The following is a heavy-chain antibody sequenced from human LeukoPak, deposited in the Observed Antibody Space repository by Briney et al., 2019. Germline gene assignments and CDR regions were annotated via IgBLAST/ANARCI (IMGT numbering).Heavy chain of an antibody. CDR2: LNTDGSST. CDR3: ARGRYSDTGVDY. CDR1: GFTFSIYW. J-gene: IGHJ4*02. Sequence: TGGSVRLSCAASGFTFSIYWMHWVRQDPGKGLVWVSLLNTDGSSTTYADSVKGRFTISRDNAKNTLYLHMNNLRAEDTAVYYCARGRYSDTGVDYWGQGTLVTASS. V-gene: IGHV3-74*01. D-gene: IGHD5-18*01.